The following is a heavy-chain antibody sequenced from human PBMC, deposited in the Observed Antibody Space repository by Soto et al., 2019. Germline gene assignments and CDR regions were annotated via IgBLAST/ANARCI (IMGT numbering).Heavy chain of an antibody. Sequence: QVQLVQSGAEVKKPGSSVKVSCKSSGDIFKTYSVSWLRQAPGQGLEWMGGVIPILGKPMYAQKFQDRLTITADESTRTGFMELTSLISDDTAVYFCARLWGIADHDSWGQGTRVIVSS. V-gene: IGHV1-69*12. CDR2: VIPILGKP. D-gene: IGHD6-13*01. CDR3: ARLWGIADHDS. CDR1: GDIFKTYS. J-gene: IGHJ5*01.